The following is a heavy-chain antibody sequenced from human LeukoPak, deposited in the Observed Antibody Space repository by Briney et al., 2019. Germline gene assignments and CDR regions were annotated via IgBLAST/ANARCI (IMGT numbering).Heavy chain of an antibody. CDR2: IHSSGAT. J-gene: IGHJ5*02. CDR3: ARLGSYSDH. D-gene: IGHD1-26*01. Sequence: SETLSLTCSVSDGSINSYDWSWIRQPPGKGLEWVGYIHSSGATHYNPYPKSRVTTSLDTSKNQFSLKLSSVTAADTAVYYCARLGSYSDHWGQGTLVTVSS. V-gene: IGHV4-4*09. CDR1: DGSINSYD.